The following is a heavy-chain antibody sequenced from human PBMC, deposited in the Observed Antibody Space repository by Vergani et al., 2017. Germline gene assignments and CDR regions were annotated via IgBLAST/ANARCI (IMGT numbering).Heavy chain of an antibody. CDR2: INHSGST. CDR1: GGSFSGYY. Sequence: QVQLQESGPGLLKPSETLSLTCAVYGGSFSGYYWSWIRQPPGKGLEWIGEINHSGSTNYNPSLKSRVTISVDTSKNQFSLKLSSVTAADTAVYYCASSKGIVVVGGRWFDPWGQGTLVTVSS. V-gene: IGHV4-34*01. J-gene: IGHJ5*02. D-gene: IGHD2-21*01. CDR3: ASSKGIVVVGGRWFDP.